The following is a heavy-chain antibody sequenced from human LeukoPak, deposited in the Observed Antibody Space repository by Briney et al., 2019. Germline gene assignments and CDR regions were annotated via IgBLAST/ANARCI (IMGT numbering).Heavy chain of an antibody. CDR1: GYTFTSYG. CDR2: ISAYNGNT. J-gene: IGHJ6*02. Sequence: ASVKVSCKASGYTFTSYGISWVRQAPGQGLEWMGWISAYNGNTNYAQKVQGRVTMTTDTSTSAAYMELRSLRSDDTAVYYCAREETHHVYYGMDVWGQGTMVTVSS. D-gene: IGHD1-14*01. V-gene: IGHV1-18*01. CDR3: AREETHHVYYGMDV.